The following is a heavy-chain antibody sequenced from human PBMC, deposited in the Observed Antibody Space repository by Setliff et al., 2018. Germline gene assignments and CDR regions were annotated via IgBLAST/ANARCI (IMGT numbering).Heavy chain of an antibody. V-gene: IGHV4-34*01. CDR1: GGTLSDYY. D-gene: IGHD6-6*01. CDR3: ARGRNVAARLFDS. J-gene: IGHJ4*02. Sequence: SETLSLTCAASGGTLSDYYWTWIRQHPEKGLEWIGEIRHTGSTNYNPSLKSRVSISVDTSKNQFSLKLSSVTAADTAVYFCARGRNVAARLFDSWGQGTLVTVSS. CDR2: IRHTGST.